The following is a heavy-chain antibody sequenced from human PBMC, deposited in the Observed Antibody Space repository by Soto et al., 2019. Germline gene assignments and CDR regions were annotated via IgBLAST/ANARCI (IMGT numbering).Heavy chain of an antibody. J-gene: IGHJ6*02. V-gene: IGHV5-51*01. CDR2: IYPGDSDT. Sequence: HGESLKISCKGSGYSFTSYWIGWVRQMPGKGLEWMGIIYPGDSDTRYSPSFQGQVTISADKSISTAYLQWSSLKASDTAMYYCARVEGDYGDYSGMDVWGQGTTVTVSS. D-gene: IGHD4-17*01. CDR3: ARVEGDYGDYSGMDV. CDR1: GYSFTSYW.